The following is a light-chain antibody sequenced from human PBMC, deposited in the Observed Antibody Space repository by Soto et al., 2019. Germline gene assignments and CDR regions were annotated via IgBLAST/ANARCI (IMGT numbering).Light chain of an antibody. J-gene: IGLJ2*01. Sequence: QSVLTQPPSASGTPGQRVTISCSGSSSNIGRNTVNWYQQLPGTAPKLLIYNNNQRPSGVPDRFSGSKSGTSGSLAISGLQSEDEADYYCAAWDDSLNGHVVFGGGTQLTVL. CDR1: SSNIGRNT. CDR3: AAWDDSLNGHVV. V-gene: IGLV1-44*01. CDR2: NNN.